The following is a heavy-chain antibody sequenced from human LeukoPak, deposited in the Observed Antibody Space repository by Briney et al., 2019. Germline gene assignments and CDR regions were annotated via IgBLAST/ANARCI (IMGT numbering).Heavy chain of an antibody. CDR1: GGSISSGGYY. V-gene: IGHV4-31*03. Sequence: SETLSLTCTVSGGSISSGGYYWSWIRQHPGKGLEWIGYIYYSGSTYYNPSLKGRVTISVDTSKNQFSLKLSSVTAADTAVYYCARVPYYYDSSGYSYYFDYWSQGTLVTVSS. D-gene: IGHD3-22*01. J-gene: IGHJ4*02. CDR2: IYYSGST. CDR3: ARVPYYYDSSGYSYYFDY.